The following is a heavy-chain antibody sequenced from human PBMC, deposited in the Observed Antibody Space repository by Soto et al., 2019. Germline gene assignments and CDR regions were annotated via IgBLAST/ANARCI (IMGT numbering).Heavy chain of an antibody. Sequence: GGSLRLSCAASGFTFSSYAMSWVRQAPGKGLEWVSAISGSGGSTYYADSVKGRFTISRDNSKNTLYLQMNSLRAEDTAVYYCAKDPVRRKLYMVRGYYYYMDVWGKGTTVTVSS. V-gene: IGHV3-23*01. CDR2: ISGSGGST. J-gene: IGHJ6*03. CDR1: GFTFSSYA. D-gene: IGHD3-10*01. CDR3: AKDPVRRKLYMVRGYYYYMDV.